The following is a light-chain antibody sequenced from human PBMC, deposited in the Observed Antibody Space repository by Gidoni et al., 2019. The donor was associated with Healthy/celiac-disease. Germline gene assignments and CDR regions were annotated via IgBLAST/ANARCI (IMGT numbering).Light chain of an antibody. Sequence: DIVMTQSPSTLSASLGERVTITCQASQAISSNLTWYQQKPGKAPKLLIYDASKWETGVPARFSGSGSGTDFTLTISSLQSEDFAAYYCQQYDKRPRTFGPGTKVDIK. CDR3: QQYDKRPRT. V-gene: IGKV1-33*01. J-gene: IGKJ3*01. CDR1: QAISSN. CDR2: DAS.